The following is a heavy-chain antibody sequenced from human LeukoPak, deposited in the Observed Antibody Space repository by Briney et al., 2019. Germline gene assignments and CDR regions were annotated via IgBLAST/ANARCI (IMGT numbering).Heavy chain of an antibody. CDR2: ASSGSSFI. V-gene: IGHV3-21*01. D-gene: IGHD1-26*01. J-gene: IGHJ4*02. Sequence: GGSLRLSCVGSGFTFSSYSMNWVRQAPGEGLEWVSSASSGSSFIYYADSMKGRFTISRDNANSSLYLQMNSLRAEDTAVYYCARGGSSVPKGYFDYWGQGTLVTVSS. CDR1: GFTFSSYS. CDR3: ARGGSSVPKGYFDY.